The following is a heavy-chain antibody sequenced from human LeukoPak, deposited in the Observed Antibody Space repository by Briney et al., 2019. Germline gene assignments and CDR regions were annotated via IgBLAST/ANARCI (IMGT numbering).Heavy chain of an antibody. Sequence: GGSLRLSCAPSGLTLSSYSMNWVSQAPGKGLEWVSYISSSSSTIYYADSVKGRFTISRDNAKNSLYLQMNSLRDEDTAVYYCVRVWSNTWNSGVSDDWVQGTLVTVSS. D-gene: IGHD1-1*01. CDR2: ISSSSSTI. CDR3: VRVWSNTWNSGVSDD. CDR1: GLTLSSYS. V-gene: IGHV3-48*02. J-gene: IGHJ4*02.